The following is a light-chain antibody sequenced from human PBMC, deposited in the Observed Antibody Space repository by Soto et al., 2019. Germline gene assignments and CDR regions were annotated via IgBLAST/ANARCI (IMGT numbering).Light chain of an antibody. CDR3: QQYGGSPFT. V-gene: IGKV3-20*01. CDR2: AAS. CDR1: QSVSVNS. J-gene: IGKJ3*01. Sequence: EIVLTQSPGTLSLSPGEGATLSCRASQSVSVNSLAWYQQKGGQAPRLLIYAASTRATGVPDRFSGSGSGTDFALTISRLETEDFAVYYCQQYGGSPFTFGPGTKVEIK.